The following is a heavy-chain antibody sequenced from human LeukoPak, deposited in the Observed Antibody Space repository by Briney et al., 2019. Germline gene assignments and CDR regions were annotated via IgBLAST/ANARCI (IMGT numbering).Heavy chain of an antibody. V-gene: IGHV5-51*01. CDR3: ARLKGYYDSSGSLFDY. CDR1: GYIFTSYW. J-gene: IGHJ4*02. Sequence: KFGEPLQISCKGSGYIFTSYWIGWVRQLPGKGLEWMGIIYPGDSDTRYSPSFQGQVTISADKSISTAYLQWSSLKASDTAMYYCARLKGYYDSSGSLFDYWGQGTLVTVSS. D-gene: IGHD3-22*01. CDR2: IYPGDSDT.